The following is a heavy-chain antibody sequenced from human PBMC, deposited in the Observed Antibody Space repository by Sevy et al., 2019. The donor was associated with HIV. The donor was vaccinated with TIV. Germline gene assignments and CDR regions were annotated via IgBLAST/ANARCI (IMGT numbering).Heavy chain of an antibody. CDR1: GGSITSLY. CDR3: AGENAWGRGYS. CDR2: IYYNGHI. J-gene: IGHJ4*02. D-gene: IGHD1-26*01. Sequence: GSLRLSCTVSGGSITSLYWNWIRQPPGKGLEWIANIYYNGHINYNPSLKGRVTLSLDTSKNQFSLRLGSVTAADTAMYYCAGENAWGRGYSWGQGTLVTVSS. V-gene: IGHV4-59*08.